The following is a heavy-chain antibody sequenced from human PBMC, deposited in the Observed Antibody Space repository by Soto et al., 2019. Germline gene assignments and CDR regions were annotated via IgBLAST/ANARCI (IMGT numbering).Heavy chain of an antibody. D-gene: IGHD6-19*01. CDR1: GGTFTKYA. J-gene: IGHJ3*01. CDR2: VVPLPGTT. V-gene: IGHV1-69*01. CDR3: ASGVGGLGGSSGWPDYAFDV. Sequence: QVQLVQSGAAVRKPGSSVKVSCKASGGTFTKYAITWVRQAPRQGLEWMGGVVPLPGTTNYAQKFRGRVTLSADESTSTAYLELSSVRAEDTAVCYCASGVGGLGGSSGWPDYAFDVWGQGTMVIVSS.